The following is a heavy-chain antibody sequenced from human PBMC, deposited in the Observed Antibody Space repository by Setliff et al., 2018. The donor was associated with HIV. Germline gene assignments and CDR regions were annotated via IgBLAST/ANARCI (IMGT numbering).Heavy chain of an antibody. D-gene: IGHD3-22*01. CDR3: ARDDHYYDMGSIYSDWYFDV. CDR1: GGTFSNYGFKYS. V-gene: IGHV1-69*13. CDR2: IIPMFGST. Sequence: SVKVSCKASGGTFSNYGFKYSISWVRQAPGQGLEWVGGIIPMFGSTTYAQKFYGRVTITADESTDIVEMELTSLTSEDTAMYYCARDDHYYDMGSIYSDWYFDVWGPATQVTVSS. J-gene: IGHJ2*01.